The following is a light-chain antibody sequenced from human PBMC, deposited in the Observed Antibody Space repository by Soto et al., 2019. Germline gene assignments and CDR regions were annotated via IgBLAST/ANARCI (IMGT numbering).Light chain of an antibody. V-gene: IGKV3-15*01. Sequence: IVMTQSPATLSVAPGERVTFSCRASQGVSRKLAWYQHKPGQAPRLIISGASTGATGIPARFSGIVSGTELTITISSLQSEDGAIYYGQQYHTWPITFGGGTKVDIK. CDR1: QGVSRK. CDR3: QQYHTWPIT. J-gene: IGKJ4*01. CDR2: GAS.